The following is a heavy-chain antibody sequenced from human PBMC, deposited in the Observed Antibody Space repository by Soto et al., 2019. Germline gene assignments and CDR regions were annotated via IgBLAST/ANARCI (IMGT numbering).Heavy chain of an antibody. J-gene: IGHJ4*02. CDR2: ISGSGGST. D-gene: IGHD5-18*01. CDR1: GFTFSSYA. Sequence: VQLLESGGGLVQPGGSLRLSCAASGFTFSSYAMSWVRQAPGKGLEWVSGISGSGGSTYYADSVKGRFTISRDNSKNTLYLQMNSLRAEDTAVYSCAKDLGYSYGYVDYWGQGTLVTVSS. V-gene: IGHV3-23*01. CDR3: AKDLGYSYGYVDY.